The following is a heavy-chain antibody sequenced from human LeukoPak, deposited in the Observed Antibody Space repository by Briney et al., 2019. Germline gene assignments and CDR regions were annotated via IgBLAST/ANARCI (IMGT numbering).Heavy chain of an antibody. CDR2: IYSGGST. J-gene: IGHJ4*02. D-gene: IGHD4-23*01. CDR3: ARDLDYGGRSNFDH. CDR1: GFTVSSNY. V-gene: IGHV3-53*01. Sequence: PGGSLRLSCAASGFTVSSNYMSWVRQAPGKGLEWVSVIYSGGSTYYADSVKGRFTISRDNAKNTLYLQMSSLRAEDTAVYYCARDLDYGGRSNFDHWGQGTLVTVSS.